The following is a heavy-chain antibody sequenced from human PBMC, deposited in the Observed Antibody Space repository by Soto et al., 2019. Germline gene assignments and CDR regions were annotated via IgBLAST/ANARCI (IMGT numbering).Heavy chain of an antibody. Sequence: GGSLRLSCAGSGFTFSDYYIDWVRQAPGKGLEWVGRSRDKGNSYGTDYAASVKGRFTVSRDASKNSLYLQMNSLKTEDTALYYCTRSITGTTSFDYWGQGTLVTVSS. CDR3: TRSITGTTSFDY. J-gene: IGHJ4*02. V-gene: IGHV3-72*01. CDR1: GFTFSDYY. D-gene: IGHD1-7*01. CDR2: SRDKGNSYGT.